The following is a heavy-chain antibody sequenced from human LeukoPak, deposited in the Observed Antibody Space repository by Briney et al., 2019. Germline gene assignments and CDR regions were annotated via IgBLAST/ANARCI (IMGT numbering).Heavy chain of an antibody. CDR3: ARSELSHYYYYGMDV. D-gene: IGHD1-26*01. Sequence: LETLSLTCTVSGGSISSYYWSWIRQPPGKGLEWIGYIYYSGSTNYNPSLKSRVTISVDTSKNQFSLKLSSVTAADTAVYYCARSELSHYYYYGMDVWGQGTTVTVSS. J-gene: IGHJ6*02. CDR1: GGSISSYY. CDR2: IYYSGST. V-gene: IGHV4-59*01.